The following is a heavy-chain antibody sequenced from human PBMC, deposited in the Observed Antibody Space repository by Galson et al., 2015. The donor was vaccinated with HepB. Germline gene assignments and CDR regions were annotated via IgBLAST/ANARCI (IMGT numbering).Heavy chain of an antibody. V-gene: IGHV1-2*02. CDR2: INPNSGGT. CDR3: ARNDYVWGSPGPYFDY. Sequence: VSCRASGYTFTGYYMHWVRQAPGQGLEWMGWINPNSGGTNYAQKFQGRVTMTRDTSISTAYMELSSLKSDDTSVYYCARNDYVWGSPGPYFDYWGQGALVTVSS. J-gene: IGHJ4*02. CDR1: GYTFTGYY. D-gene: IGHD3-16*01.